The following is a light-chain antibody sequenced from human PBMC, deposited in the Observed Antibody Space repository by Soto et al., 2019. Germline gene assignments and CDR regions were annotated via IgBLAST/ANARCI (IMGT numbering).Light chain of an antibody. CDR3: QQLNSYPT. V-gene: IGKV1-5*01. CDR1: QSIDRW. CDR2: AAS. Sequence: IQLTQSPSTLPASVGYRFAITCRASQSIDRWLAWYQHKPGKAPKILIYAASTLQSGVPSRFSGSGSGTDFTLTISGLRPEDFATYYCQQLNSYPTFGGGTKGDIK. J-gene: IGKJ4*01.